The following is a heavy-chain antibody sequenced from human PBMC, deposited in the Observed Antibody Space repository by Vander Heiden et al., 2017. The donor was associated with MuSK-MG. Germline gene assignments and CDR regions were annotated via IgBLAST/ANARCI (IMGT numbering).Heavy chain of an antibody. J-gene: IGHJ4*02. CDR1: VSTVAGYH. V-gene: IGHV1-2*02. D-gene: IGHD1-26*01. CDR2: INPNSGGT. CDR3: ARISVVGAGQSGGIDY. Sequence: QVQLVQSGADAQKPGASVKVSCMASVSTVAGYHIHSVRQAPGQGLEWMGWINPNSGGTNYAQKFQGRVTMTRDTSIRAAYMELSRLRSDETPVYYCARISVVGAGQSGGIDYWCQGTLVTVSS.